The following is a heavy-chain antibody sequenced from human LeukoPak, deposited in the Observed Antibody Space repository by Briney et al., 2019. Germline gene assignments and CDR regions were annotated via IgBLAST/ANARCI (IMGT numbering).Heavy chain of an antibody. CDR1: DYSIRSGYY. CDR3: ARQNIVVVVAATPGASDI. V-gene: IGHV4-38-2*01. J-gene: IGHJ3*02. D-gene: IGHD2-15*01. CDR2: LYHSGSA. Sequence: SETLSLTCDVSDYSIRSGYYWGWIRQPPGKGLEWIGSLYHSGSAYYSQSLKSRVTISLDTSNTELSLRLSSVTAADTAIYYCARQNIVVVVAATPGASDIWGQGTLVTVSS.